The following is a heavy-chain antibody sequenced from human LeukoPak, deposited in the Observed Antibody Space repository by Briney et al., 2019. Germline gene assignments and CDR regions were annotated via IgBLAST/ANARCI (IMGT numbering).Heavy chain of an antibody. Sequence: GGSLRLSCAASGFTFSSYTLSWVCQAPGKGLEWVSVISGSGGTTYYADSVKGRFTISRDNSKNTLYLQMNSLRTEDTAVYFCAKAPKLAVAGFDHWGQGTLLTVSS. CDR1: GFTFSSYT. V-gene: IGHV3-23*01. D-gene: IGHD6-13*01. CDR2: ISGSGGTT. CDR3: AKAPKLAVAGFDH. J-gene: IGHJ4*02.